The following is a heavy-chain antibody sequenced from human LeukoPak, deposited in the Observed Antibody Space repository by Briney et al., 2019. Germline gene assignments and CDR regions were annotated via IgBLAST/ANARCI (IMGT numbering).Heavy chain of an antibody. D-gene: IGHD6-13*01. CDR3: GRGVAAAGDFDY. Sequence: ASVKVSCKASGGTFTSYAMSWVGQAPGQGLEWMGGIIPIFGTVNSAQKIQGRVTITPDEYTSPAYMELSSRALEAPAVYYCGRGVAAAGDFDYWGQGALVSVSS. CDR1: GGTFTSYA. V-gene: IGHV1-69*13. CDR2: IIPIFGTV. J-gene: IGHJ4*02.